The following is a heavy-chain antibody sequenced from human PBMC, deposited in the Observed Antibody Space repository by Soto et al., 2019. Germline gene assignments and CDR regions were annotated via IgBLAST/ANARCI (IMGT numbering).Heavy chain of an antibody. CDR1: GYTFTGDY. V-gene: IGHV1-2*04. Sequence: ASGKVSCKASGYTFTGDYMHWVRQAPGQGLEWMGWINPNSGGTNYAQKFQGWVTMTRDTSISTAYMELSRLRSDDTAVYYCARATGTRAPGAFDIWGQGTMVT. J-gene: IGHJ3*02. CDR2: INPNSGGT. CDR3: ARATGTRAPGAFDI. D-gene: IGHD1-1*01.